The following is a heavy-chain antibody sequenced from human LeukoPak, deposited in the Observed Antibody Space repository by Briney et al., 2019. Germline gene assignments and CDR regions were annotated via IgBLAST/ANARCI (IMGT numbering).Heavy chain of an antibody. J-gene: IGHJ6*02. CDR1: GFTFSSYA. D-gene: IGHD2-21*01. CDR3: ARGAVIVYYYYGMDV. CDR2: ISSNGGSA. V-gene: IGHV3-64*01. Sequence: PGGSLRLSCAASGFTFSSYAMHWVRQAPGKGLEYVSAISSNGGSAYYVNSVKGRFTISRDNSKNTLYLQMGSLRAEDMAVYYCARGAVIVYYYYGMDVWGQGTTVTVSS.